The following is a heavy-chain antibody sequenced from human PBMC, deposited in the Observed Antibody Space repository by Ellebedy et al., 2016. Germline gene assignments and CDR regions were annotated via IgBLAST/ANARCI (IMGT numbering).Heavy chain of an antibody. CDR2: ISSSRSST. J-gene: IGHJ3*02. CDR1: GFSFSSYS. CDR3: ARDLFPSYVHDAFDI. D-gene: IGHD3-16*01. V-gene: IGHV3-48*04. Sequence: GGSLRLXXAASGFSFSSYSMNWVRQAPGKGLEWVSYISSSRSSTYYADSVKGRFTISRDNAKNSLYLQMNSLRAEDTAVYYCARDLFPSYVHDAFDIWGQGTTVTVSS.